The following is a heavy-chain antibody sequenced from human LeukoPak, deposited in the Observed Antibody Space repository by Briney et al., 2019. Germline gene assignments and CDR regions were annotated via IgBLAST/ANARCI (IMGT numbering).Heavy chain of an antibody. D-gene: IGHD2-8*01. Sequence: GGSLRLSCAASGITFSTHSMNWVRQAPGKGLEWVSSISSSSSYIYYADSVKGRFTISRDNAKKSLYLQMNSLRAEDTAVYYCASGGGYCTNGVCFTFDPWGQGTQVTVSS. J-gene: IGHJ5*02. V-gene: IGHV3-21*01. CDR1: GITFSTHS. CDR2: ISSSSSYI. CDR3: ASGGGYCTNGVCFTFDP.